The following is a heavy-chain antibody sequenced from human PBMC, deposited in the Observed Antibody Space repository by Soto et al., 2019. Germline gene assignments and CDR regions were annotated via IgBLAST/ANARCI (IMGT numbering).Heavy chain of an antibody. CDR1: GFTFNKYG. CDR3: ARGVGAPIDY. Sequence: QVQLVESGGGVVHTGRSLRLSCVASGFTFNKYGIHWVRRAPGKGLEWVAVVWYDGSNKYYADSVKGRFTLSRDNSKNTVYVQMNSVRAEDTAVYYCARGVGAPIDYWGQGTLVTVSS. D-gene: IGHD1-26*01. J-gene: IGHJ4*02. CDR2: VWYDGSNK. V-gene: IGHV3-33*01.